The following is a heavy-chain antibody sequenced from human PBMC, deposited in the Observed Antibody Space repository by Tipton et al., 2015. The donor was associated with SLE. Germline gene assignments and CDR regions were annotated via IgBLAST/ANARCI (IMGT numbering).Heavy chain of an antibody. V-gene: IGHV4-4*08. D-gene: IGHD2-2*01. Sequence: TLSLTCTVSGASISSHYWSWIRQPPGKGLEWIGYIYTSGSTNYNPSLKSRVAISIDTSRNQFSLELDSVAAADTAIYYCARDTSSWHRFFTWSHGTLVTVSS. CDR1: GASISSHY. CDR3: ARDTSSWHRFFT. J-gene: IGHJ5*01. CDR2: IYTSGST.